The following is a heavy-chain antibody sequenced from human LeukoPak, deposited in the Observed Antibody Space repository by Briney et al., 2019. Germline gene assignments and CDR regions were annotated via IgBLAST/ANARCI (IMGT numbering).Heavy chain of an antibody. Sequence: GGSLRLSCAASGFTFSSYGMHWVRQAPGKGLEWVAVISYDGSNKYYADSVKGRFTISRDNPKNTLYLQMNSLRAEDTAVYYCASPYDSSGYCDYWGQGTLVTVSS. CDR3: ASPYDSSGYCDY. D-gene: IGHD3-22*01. CDR1: GFTFSSYG. V-gene: IGHV3-30*03. CDR2: ISYDGSNK. J-gene: IGHJ4*02.